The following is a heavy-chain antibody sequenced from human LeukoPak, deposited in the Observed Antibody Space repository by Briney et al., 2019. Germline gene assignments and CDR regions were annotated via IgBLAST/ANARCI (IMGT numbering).Heavy chain of an antibody. V-gene: IGHV4-30-4*08. CDR3: ARHGLLSDPSNSGSHYILWFDP. Sequence: SQTLSLTCTVSGGSISSGDYYWSWIRQPPGKGLEWIGTTYYSGSTNYSPSLKSRVTISVDTSKNQFSLKLTSVTAADTAVYYCARHGLLSDPSNSGSHYILWFDPWGRGTPVTVSS. CDR1: GGSISSGDYY. D-gene: IGHD3-10*01. CDR2: TYYSGST. J-gene: IGHJ5*02.